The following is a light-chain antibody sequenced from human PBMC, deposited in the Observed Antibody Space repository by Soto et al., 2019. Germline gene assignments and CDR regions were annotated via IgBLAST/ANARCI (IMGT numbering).Light chain of an antibody. CDR1: SSDVGSYNY. Sequence: QSALTQPPSASGSPGQSVTISCTGTSSDVGSYNYVSWYQQNPGKAPKLIIYEVSKRPPGVPDRFSGSKSGNTASLSVSGLQAEDDGDYYCAAWDDSLNGAWVFGGGTQLTVL. V-gene: IGLV2-8*01. CDR3: AAWDDSLNGAWV. J-gene: IGLJ3*02. CDR2: EVS.